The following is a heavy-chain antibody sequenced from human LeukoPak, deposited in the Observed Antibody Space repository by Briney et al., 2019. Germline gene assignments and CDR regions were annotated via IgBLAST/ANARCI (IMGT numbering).Heavy chain of an antibody. D-gene: IGHD3-10*01. CDR3: ARGVHYYGSGSYYYYVDV. CDR1: GGSFSGYY. CDR2: INHSGST. V-gene: IGHV4-34*01. J-gene: IGHJ6*03. Sequence: SETLSLTCAVYGGSFSGYYWSWIRQPPGKGLEWIGEINHSGSTNYNPSLKSRVTISVDTSKNQFSLKLSSVTAADTAVYYCARGVHYYGSGSYYYYVDVWGKGTTVTVSS.